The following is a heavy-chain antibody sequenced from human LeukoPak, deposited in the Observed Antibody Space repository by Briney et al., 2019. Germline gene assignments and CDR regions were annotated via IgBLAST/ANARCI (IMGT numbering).Heavy chain of an antibody. Sequence: PGGSLRLSCVASGFTFSSYWMPWVRQAPGKGLVWVSRINTDGTTISYADSVKGRFTISRDNAKNSLFLQMSSLRVEDTALYYCAKDSYGGSGSYYLYSFDMWGQGTMVTVSS. J-gene: IGHJ3*02. CDR3: AKDSYGGSGSYYLYSFDM. CDR2: INTDGTTI. D-gene: IGHD3-10*01. V-gene: IGHV3-74*01. CDR1: GFTFSSYW.